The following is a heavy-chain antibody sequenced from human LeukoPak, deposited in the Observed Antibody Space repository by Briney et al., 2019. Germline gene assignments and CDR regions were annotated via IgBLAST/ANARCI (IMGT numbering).Heavy chain of an antibody. V-gene: IGHV4-59*06. CDR2: IYYSGST. CDR1: GGSISNYY. D-gene: IGHD4-17*01. J-gene: IGHJ4*02. CDR3: ARDSLPLDYGDYRYFDY. Sequence: SETLSLTCTVSGGSISNYYWSWIRQHPGKGLEGIGYIYYSGSTYYNPSLKSRVTISVDTSKNQFSLKLSSVTAADTAVYYCARDSLPLDYGDYRYFDYWGQETLVTVSS.